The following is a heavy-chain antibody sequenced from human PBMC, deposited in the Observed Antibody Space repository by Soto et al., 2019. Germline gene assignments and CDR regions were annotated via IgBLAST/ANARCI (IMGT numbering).Heavy chain of an antibody. D-gene: IGHD1-1*01. J-gene: IGHJ4*02. Sequence: EVQLLESGGGLVQPGGSLRLSCAASGFTFSSYAMSWVRQAPGKGLEWVSAISGSGGSTYYADSVKGRFTISRDNSKNTLYLQMNSLRAEDTAVYYCAKDSPPHVREPYYFDYWGQGTLVTVSS. V-gene: IGHV3-23*01. CDR3: AKDSPPHVREPYYFDY. CDR1: GFTFSSYA. CDR2: ISGSGGST.